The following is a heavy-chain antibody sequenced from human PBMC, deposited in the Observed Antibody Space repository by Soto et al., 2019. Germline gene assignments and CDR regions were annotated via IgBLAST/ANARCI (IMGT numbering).Heavy chain of an antibody. CDR2: ISYDGSNK. CDR3: PRDQTTALDY. Sequence: QVQLVESGGGVVQPGRSLRLSCAASGFTFSSYAMHWVRQAPGKGLEWVAVISYDGSNKYYADSVKGRFTISRDNSKNTLYLQMNSLRAEDTAVYYCPRDQTTALDYWGQGTLVTVSS. D-gene: IGHD4-17*01. V-gene: IGHV3-30-3*01. J-gene: IGHJ4*02. CDR1: GFTFSSYA.